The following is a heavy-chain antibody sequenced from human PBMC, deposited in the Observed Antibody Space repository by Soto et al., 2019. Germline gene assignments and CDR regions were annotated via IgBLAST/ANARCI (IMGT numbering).Heavy chain of an antibody. CDR2: IYSGGST. Sequence: GGSLRLSCAASGFTVSSNYMSWVRQAPGKGLEWVSVIYSGGSTYYADSVKGRFTISRDNSKNTLYLQMNSLRAEDTAVYYCARVGGSVYYYYYGMDVWGQGTTVTVSS. V-gene: IGHV3-53*01. D-gene: IGHD1-26*01. CDR1: GFTVSSNY. CDR3: ARVGGSVYYYYYGMDV. J-gene: IGHJ6*02.